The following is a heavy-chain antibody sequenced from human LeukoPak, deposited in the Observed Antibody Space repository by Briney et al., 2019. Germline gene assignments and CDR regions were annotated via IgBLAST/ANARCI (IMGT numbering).Heavy chain of an antibody. J-gene: IGHJ6*02. D-gene: IGHD4-23*01. V-gene: IGHV1-2*04. CDR3: ARDLSVPDEFAVGGMDV. CDR2: INPNSGGT. Sequence: ASVKVSCKASGYTFTGYYMHWVRQAPGQGLEWMGWINPNSGGTNYAQKFQGWVTMTRDTSISTAYMELSRLRSDDTAVYYCARDLSVPDEFAVGGMDVWGQGTTVTVSS. CDR1: GYTFTGYY.